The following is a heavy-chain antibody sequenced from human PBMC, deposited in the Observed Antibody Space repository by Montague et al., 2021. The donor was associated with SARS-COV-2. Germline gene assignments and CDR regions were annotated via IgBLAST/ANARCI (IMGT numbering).Heavy chain of an antibody. Sequence: PLRLSCAASGFTVSSNYMSWVRQAPGKGLEWASVIYSGGSTYYAXXVKGRFTISRDNSKNTLYLQMNSLRAEDTAVYYCARDQRRYGSGSYYGPHYYYYGMDVWGQGTTVTVSS. V-gene: IGHV3-66*02. D-gene: IGHD3-10*01. J-gene: IGHJ6*02. CDR2: IYSGGST. CDR1: GFTVSSNY. CDR3: ARDQRRYGSGSYYGPHYYYYGMDV.